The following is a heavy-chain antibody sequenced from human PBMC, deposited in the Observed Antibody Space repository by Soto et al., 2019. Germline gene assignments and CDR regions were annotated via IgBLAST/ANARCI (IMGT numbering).Heavy chain of an antibody. V-gene: IGHV4-59*01. D-gene: IGHD2-21*02. CDR1: GGSISSYY. CDR2: IYYSGST. J-gene: IGHJ6*02. Sequence: QVQLQESGPGLVKPSETLSLTCTVSGGSISSYYWSWIRQPPGKGLEWIGYIYYSGSTNYNPSLKSRVTISVDTSKNQFSLKLSSVTAADTAVYYCAREDDSDGMDVWGQGTTVTVSS. CDR3: AREDDSDGMDV.